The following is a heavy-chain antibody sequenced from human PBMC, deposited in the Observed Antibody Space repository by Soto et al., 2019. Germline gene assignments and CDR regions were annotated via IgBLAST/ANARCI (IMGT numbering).Heavy chain of an antibody. CDR3: ARDYYGSGYNYYGRDV. CDR2: IIPILGIA. CDR1: GGTFSSYT. Sequence: QVQLVQSGAEVKKPGSSVKVSCKASGGTFSSYTISWVRQAPGQGLEWMGRIIPILGIANYAQKFQGRVTITADKSTSTAYIELSSLRSEDTAVYYCARDYYGSGYNYYGRDVWGQGTTVTVSS. J-gene: IGHJ6*02. D-gene: IGHD3-10*01. V-gene: IGHV1-69*08.